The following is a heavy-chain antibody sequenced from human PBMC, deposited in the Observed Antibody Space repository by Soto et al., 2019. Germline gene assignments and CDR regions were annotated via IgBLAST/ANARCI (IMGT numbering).Heavy chain of an antibody. V-gene: IGHV4-59*01. J-gene: IGHJ4*02. CDR2: IYYSGST. D-gene: IGHD2-21*02. CDR1: GGSISSYY. Sequence: QVQLQESGPGLVKPSETLSLTCTVSGGSISSYYWSWIRQPPGKGPEWIGYIYYSGSTNYNPSLKSRVTISVDTSKNQFSLKLSSVTAADTAVYYCARGWGLVFDYWGQGTLVTVSS. CDR3: ARGWGLVFDY.